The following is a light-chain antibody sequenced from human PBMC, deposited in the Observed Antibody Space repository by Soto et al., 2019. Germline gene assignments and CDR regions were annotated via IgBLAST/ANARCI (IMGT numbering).Light chain of an antibody. V-gene: IGKV1-5*01. J-gene: IGKJ4*01. CDR1: QSVKRW. CDR3: QHYDDYPLT. CDR2: DAS. Sequence: DIQMTQSPSTLSASVGDSVTITCRASQSVKRWLAWYQQKPGKGPKLLIYDASSLQSGVPSRFSGSGSGTEFTLTISSLQPDDFATYYCQHYDDYPLTFGGGTKVDIK.